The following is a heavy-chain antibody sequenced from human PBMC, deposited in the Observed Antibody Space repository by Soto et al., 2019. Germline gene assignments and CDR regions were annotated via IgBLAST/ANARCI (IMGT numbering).Heavy chain of an antibody. Sequence: QVQLLESGPGLVKPSQTLSLICTVSGGSIDSGGYYWSWIRQHPGKGLEWIGYIHHSGTTYYNPSLESRVSISADTSQNQFSLTLSSVTAADTAIYFCSRADVGGSGYYRNGASDVWGQGTMVTVSS. V-gene: IGHV4-31*03. CDR3: SRADVGGSGYYRNGASDV. CDR1: GGSIDSGGYY. CDR2: IHHSGTT. D-gene: IGHD3-3*01. J-gene: IGHJ3*01.